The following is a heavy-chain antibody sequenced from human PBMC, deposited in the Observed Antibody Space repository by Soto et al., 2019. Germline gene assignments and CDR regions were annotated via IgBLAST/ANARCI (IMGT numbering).Heavy chain of an antibody. CDR2: IIPIFGTA. Sequence: QVQLVQSGAEVKKPGSSVKVSCKASGGTFSSYAISWVRQAPGQGLEWMGGIIPIFGTANYAQKFQGRVTITADDYKSTAYMELSSLRSEDTAVYYCARSTGGGDYYYYGMDVWGQGTTVTVSS. D-gene: IGHD3-16*01. CDR1: GGTFSSYA. CDR3: ARSTGGGDYYYYGMDV. V-gene: IGHV1-69*01. J-gene: IGHJ6*02.